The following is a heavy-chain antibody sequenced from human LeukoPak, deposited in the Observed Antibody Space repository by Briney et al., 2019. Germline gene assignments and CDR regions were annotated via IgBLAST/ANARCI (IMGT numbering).Heavy chain of an antibody. CDR1: GFTFSNYA. Sequence: PGRSLRLSCAASGFTFSNYAMHWVRQAPGKGLEWVGVISYDGNNKYYADSVKGRFTISRDNSKNTLYLQMNSLRAEDTAVYYCARDLSAAFDFWGQGVLVTVSS. V-gene: IGHV3-30-3*01. J-gene: IGHJ4*02. CDR2: ISYDGNNK. D-gene: IGHD6-19*01. CDR3: ARDLSAAFDF.